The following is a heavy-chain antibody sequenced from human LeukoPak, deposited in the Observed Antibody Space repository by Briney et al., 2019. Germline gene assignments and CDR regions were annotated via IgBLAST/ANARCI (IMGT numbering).Heavy chain of an antibody. CDR3: AKSPWKREYYGSDF. Sequence: PGGSLRLSCAASGFTFSTYAVSWVRQAPARGLEWVATLSGSGADAFYADSVRGRFTISRENSQNTLYLQMNSLRAEDAAIYYCAKSPWKREYYGSDFWGQGTLVTVSS. CDR1: GFTFSTYA. CDR2: LSGSGADA. V-gene: IGHV3-23*01. D-gene: IGHD3-10*01. J-gene: IGHJ4*02.